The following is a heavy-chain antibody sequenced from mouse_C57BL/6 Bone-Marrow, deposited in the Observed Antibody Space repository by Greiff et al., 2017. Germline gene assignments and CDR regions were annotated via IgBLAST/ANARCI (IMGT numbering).Heavy chain of an antibody. CDR2: IWSGGIT. CDR1: GFSLSTFG. CDR3: ARKENPLGTMDY. V-gene: IGHV2-2*01. Sequence: QVHVKQSGPGLVQPSQSLSITCTVSGFSLSTFGIHWVRQSPGKGLEWLGVIWSGGITDYNAAFISRLSISRDNSKSQVFVKMSSLHADDTAIYYCARKENPLGTMDYWGQGTSVTVSS. J-gene: IGHJ4*01.